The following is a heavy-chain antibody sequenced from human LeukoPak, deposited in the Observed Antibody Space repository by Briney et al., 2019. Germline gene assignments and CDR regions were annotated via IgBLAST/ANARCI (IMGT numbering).Heavy chain of an antibody. Sequence: PGGSLRLSCAASGFTFSNYWMHWVRQAPGKGLVWVSRINSDGSSTTYADSVKGRFTISRDNAKNTLYLQMNSLRAEDAAVYYCARDRSSGASIAVAGTPLFWGQGTLVTVSS. CDR1: GFTFSNYW. V-gene: IGHV3-74*01. CDR3: ARDRSSGASIAVAGTPLF. D-gene: IGHD6-19*01. J-gene: IGHJ4*02. CDR2: INSDGSST.